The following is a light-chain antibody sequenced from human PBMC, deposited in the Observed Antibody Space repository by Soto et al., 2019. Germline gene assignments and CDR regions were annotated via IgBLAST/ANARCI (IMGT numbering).Light chain of an antibody. CDR2: GAS. V-gene: IGKV3-20*01. Sequence: EIVLTQSPGTLSLSPGERATLSCRASKSVSSTYSAWYQQKPGQAPRLLIYGASSRAAGIPDRFSGSGSGTDFTLTISRLEPEDFAVYYCQQYTNSPEWTFGQGTKVEIK. CDR3: QQYTNSPEWT. J-gene: IGKJ1*01. CDR1: KSVSSTY.